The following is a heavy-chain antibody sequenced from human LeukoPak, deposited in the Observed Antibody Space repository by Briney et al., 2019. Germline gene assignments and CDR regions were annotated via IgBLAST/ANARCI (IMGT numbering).Heavy chain of an antibody. Sequence: GGSLRLSCAASGFTFSNAWMSWVRQAPGKGLEWVGRIKSKTDGGTTDYAAPVKGRFTISRDDSKNTVYLQMNSLKTEDTAVYYCTTGYYFYYMDVWGKGTTVAVSS. V-gene: IGHV3-15*01. J-gene: IGHJ6*03. CDR3: TTGYYFYYMDV. CDR2: IKSKTDGGTT. CDR1: GFTFSNAW. D-gene: IGHD3-22*01.